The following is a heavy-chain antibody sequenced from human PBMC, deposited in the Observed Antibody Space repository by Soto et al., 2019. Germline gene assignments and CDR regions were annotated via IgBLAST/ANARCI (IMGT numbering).Heavy chain of an antibody. Sequence: GGSLRLSCAASGFTFSSYAMSWVRQAPGKGLEWVSAISGSGGSTYYEDSVKGRSTISGDNSKNTLYLQMNSVRAEDTAVYYWAKSGGGIYSRTDYWGQGTLVTVSS. V-gene: IGHV3-23*01. CDR3: AKSGGGIYSRTDY. D-gene: IGHD6-13*01. J-gene: IGHJ4*02. CDR2: ISGSGGST. CDR1: GFTFSSYA.